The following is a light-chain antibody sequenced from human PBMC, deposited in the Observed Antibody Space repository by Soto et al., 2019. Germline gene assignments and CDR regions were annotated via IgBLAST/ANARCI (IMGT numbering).Light chain of an antibody. CDR3: ETWDDSLNGYV. J-gene: IGLJ1*01. Sequence: QSVLTQPPSASGTPGQRVTISCSGSSSSIGSYAVNWYQQLPGTAPKLLIYSNNRRPSGVPDRFSGSKSGTSASLAISGLQSEDEADYYCETWDDSLNGYVFGTGTKLTVL. CDR1: SSSIGSYA. V-gene: IGLV1-44*01. CDR2: SNN.